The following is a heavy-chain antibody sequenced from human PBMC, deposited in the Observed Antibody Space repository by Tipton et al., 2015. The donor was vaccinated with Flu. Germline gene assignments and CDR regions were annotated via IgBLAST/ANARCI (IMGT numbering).Heavy chain of an antibody. J-gene: IGHJ4*02. CDR1: GGFITSGSYY. Sequence: TLSLTCSISGGFITSGSYYWSWIRQSAGRGLEWIGRIYTTGSVNYNPSLRGRVTIAGDTSRNHFSLQLTSVTAADTAVYFCARSPSYSGSGIYPYYFDDWGQGARVAVAS. D-gene: IGHD3-10*01. V-gene: IGHV4-61*02. CDR3: ARSPSYSGSGIYPYYFDD. CDR2: IYTTGSV.